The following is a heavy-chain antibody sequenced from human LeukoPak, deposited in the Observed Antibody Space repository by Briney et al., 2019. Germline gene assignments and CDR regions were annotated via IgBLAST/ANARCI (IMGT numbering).Heavy chain of an antibody. D-gene: IGHD3-22*01. J-gene: IGHJ4*02. CDR1: GGTFISYG. Sequence: ASVKVSCKASGGTFISYGISWVRQAPGQGLEWMGWINTNTGNPTYAQGFTGRFVFSLDTSVSTAYLQISSLKAEDTAVYYCVYGGKWLPFDYWGQGTLVTVSS. CDR3: VYGGKWLPFDY. V-gene: IGHV7-4-1*02. CDR2: INTNTGNP.